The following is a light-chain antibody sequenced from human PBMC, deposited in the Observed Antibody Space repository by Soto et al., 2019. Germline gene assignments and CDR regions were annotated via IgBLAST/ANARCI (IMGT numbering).Light chain of an antibody. Sequence: DIQMTQSPSSLSTSVGDRFTITCRASQGISNYLAWYQQKPGKVPKLLIYAASISQSGVPSRFSCSGSGPDFTIHISSLQPEDVATYYCQKNNSARWTFRQETTVEIK. J-gene: IGKJ1*01. CDR2: AAS. CDR1: QGISNY. CDR3: QKNNSARWT. V-gene: IGKV1-27*01.